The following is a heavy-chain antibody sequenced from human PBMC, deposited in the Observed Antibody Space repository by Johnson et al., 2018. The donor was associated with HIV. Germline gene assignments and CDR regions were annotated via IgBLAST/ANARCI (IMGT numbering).Heavy chain of an antibody. CDR3: AREGGALDAFDI. CDR1: GFTFSSYW. V-gene: IGHV3-7*05. Sequence: VQLVESGGGLVKPGGSLRLSCAASGFTFSSYWMSWVRQAPGKGLEWVANIKQDGSEKYYVDSVRGRFTIARDNAKNSLHLQMNSLRAEDTAFYYCAREGGALDAFDIWGQGTMVTVSS. J-gene: IGHJ3*02. CDR2: IKQDGSEK. D-gene: IGHD1-26*01.